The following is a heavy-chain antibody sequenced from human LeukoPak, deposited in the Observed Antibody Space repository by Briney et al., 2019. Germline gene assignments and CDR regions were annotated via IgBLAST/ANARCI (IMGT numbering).Heavy chain of an antibody. J-gene: IGHJ4*02. CDR2: IRNDGSNH. V-gene: IGHV3-30*02. Sequence: PGGSLRLSCAASGFTFSHHGMHWVRQAPGKGLEWVAFIRNDGSNHYYADSVKGRFTISRDNSKNNVYLQMNTLRAEDTAVYYCARGLGFWGQGTLVTVSS. CDR3: ARGLGF. D-gene: IGHD6-25*01. CDR1: GFTFSHHG.